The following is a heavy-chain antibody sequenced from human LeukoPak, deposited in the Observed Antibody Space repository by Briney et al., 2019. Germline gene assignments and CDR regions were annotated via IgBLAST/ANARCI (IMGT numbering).Heavy chain of an antibody. Sequence: GSLRLSCAASGFTFSNYWVHWVRQAPGKGLVWVSRINPDGSTINYADSVKGRFTISRDNAKNTLYLQMNSLRAEDTAVYYYATAGNYRFDYWGQGTLVTVSS. CDR1: GFTFSNYW. D-gene: IGHD1-7*01. V-gene: IGHV3-74*01. CDR3: ATAGNYRFDY. CDR2: INPDGSTI. J-gene: IGHJ4*02.